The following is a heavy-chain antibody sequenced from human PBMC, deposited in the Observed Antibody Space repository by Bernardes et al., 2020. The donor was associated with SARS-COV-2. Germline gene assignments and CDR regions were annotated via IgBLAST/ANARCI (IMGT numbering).Heavy chain of an antibody. J-gene: IGHJ6*02. D-gene: IGHD6-25*01. CDR2: INHSGST. CDR1: GGSLSGNY. V-gene: IGHV4-34*01. Sequence: TLSLTCAVSGGSLSGNYWSWPRQPPGKGLEWIGEINHSGSTNYYPSLKSRVTISVDTSKNHFSLKLSSVTAADTAVYYCGRNAAEGINLGMDVWGQGTTVTVSS. CDR3: GRNAAEGINLGMDV.